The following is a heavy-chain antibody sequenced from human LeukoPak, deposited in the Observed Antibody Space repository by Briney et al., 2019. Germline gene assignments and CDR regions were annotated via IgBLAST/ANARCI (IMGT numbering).Heavy chain of an antibody. V-gene: IGHV4-59*01. CDR1: GGSISSYY. J-gene: IGHJ4*02. CDR2: IYYSETT. D-gene: IGHD1-26*01. Sequence: KSSETLSLTCTVSGGSISSYYWSWIRQPPGKGLEWTGYIYYSETTNYNPSLKSRVTISVDTSRNQFSLKLGSVTAADTAVYYCARSGSATRFDYWGQGTLVTVSS. CDR3: ARSGSATRFDY.